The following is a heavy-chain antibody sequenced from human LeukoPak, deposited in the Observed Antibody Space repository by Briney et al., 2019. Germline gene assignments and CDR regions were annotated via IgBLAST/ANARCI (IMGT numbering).Heavy chain of an antibody. CDR3: AREGGENIAVAGTGLDY. J-gene: IGHJ4*02. Sequence: ASVKVSCKASGYTFTSYDINWVRQATGQGLEWMGWMNPNSGNTGYAQKFQGRVTMTRNTSISTAYMELSSLRSEDTAVYYCAREGGENIAVAGTGLDYWGQGTLVTVSS. D-gene: IGHD6-19*01. CDR2: MNPNSGNT. V-gene: IGHV1-8*01. CDR1: GYTFTSYD.